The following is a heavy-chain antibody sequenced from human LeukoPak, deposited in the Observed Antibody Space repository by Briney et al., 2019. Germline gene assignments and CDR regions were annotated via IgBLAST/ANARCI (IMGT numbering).Heavy chain of an antibody. CDR3: ARYSSAIFY. D-gene: IGHD3-22*01. CDR1: GFTLSSLW. J-gene: IGHJ4*02. V-gene: IGHV3-7*03. CDR2: IKQDGSEK. Sequence: VGTLRLSCAASGFTLSSLWMSWVRQSSGNGVEWVANIKQDGSEKNYVDSVKGRFTISRDNVKNSLYLQMNGLILEDTAVYYCARYSSAIFYWGQGTLVTVSS.